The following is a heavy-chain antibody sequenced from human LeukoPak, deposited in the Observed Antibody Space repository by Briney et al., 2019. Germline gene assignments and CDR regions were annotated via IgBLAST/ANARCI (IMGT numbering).Heavy chain of an antibody. CDR1: GFTFSSYS. CDR3: ARDLRVPAADYYYYYMDV. D-gene: IGHD2-2*01. V-gene: IGHV3-21*04. J-gene: IGHJ6*03. CDR2: ISSSSSYI. Sequence: GGSLRLSCAASGFTFSSYSMNWVRQAPGKGLEWVSSISSSSSYIYYADSVKGRFTISRDNAKNSLYLQMNSLRAEDTAVYYCARDLRVPAADYYYYYMDVWGKGTTVTISS.